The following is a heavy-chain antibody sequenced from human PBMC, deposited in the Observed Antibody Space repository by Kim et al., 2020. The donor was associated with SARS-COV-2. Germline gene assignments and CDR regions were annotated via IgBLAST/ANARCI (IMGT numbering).Heavy chain of an antibody. CDR2: ISYDGSNE. CDR3: ARDSDKWDYYNYGMDV. V-gene: IGHV3-30*12. Sequence: GGSLRLSCEASEFTFSTYGMNWVRQAPGKGLEWVSFISYDGSNEKYTDSVKGRFTITRDNSKNTLYMQMNSLRIDDTAVYYCARDSDKWDYYNYGMDVWGHRSTGIFSS. CDR1: EFTFSTYG. J-gene: IGHJ6*02. D-gene: IGHD1-26*01.